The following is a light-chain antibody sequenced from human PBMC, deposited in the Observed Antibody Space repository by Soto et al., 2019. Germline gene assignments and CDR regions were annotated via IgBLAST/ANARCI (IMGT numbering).Light chain of an antibody. CDR3: HQYNSYWT. CDR2: KAS. CDR1: QSISSW. Sequence: DLQMTQSPYTLSASVGDRVTITCRASQSISSWLAWYQQKPGKAPKLLIYKASSLESGVPSRFSGSGSGTEFTLTISSLQPDDFTTYYCHQYNSYWTFGQGTKVEIK. V-gene: IGKV1-5*03. J-gene: IGKJ1*01.